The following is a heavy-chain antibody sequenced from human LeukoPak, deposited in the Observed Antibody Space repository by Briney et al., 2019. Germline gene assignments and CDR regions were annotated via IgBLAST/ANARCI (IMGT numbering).Heavy chain of an antibody. D-gene: IGHD6-19*01. Sequence: ASVKVSCKASGYTFNHHGITWVRQAPGQGLEWMGWISAYNGNTNYAQKLQGRVTMTTDTSTSTAYMELRSLRSDDTAVYYCARAEQWLVPREDYWGQGTLVTVSS. V-gene: IGHV1-18*01. CDR2: ISAYNGNT. CDR1: GYTFNHHG. J-gene: IGHJ4*02. CDR3: ARAEQWLVPREDY.